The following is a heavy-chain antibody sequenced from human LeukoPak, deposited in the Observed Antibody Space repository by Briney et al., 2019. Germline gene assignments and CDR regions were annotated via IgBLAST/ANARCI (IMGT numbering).Heavy chain of an antibody. V-gene: IGHV3-11*01. CDR3: ASEVDDSSGYYPKPIDY. CDR2: ISSSGSTI. J-gene: IGHJ4*02. Sequence: GGSLRLSCAASGFTFSDYYMSWIRQAPGKGLEWVSYISSSGSTIYYADSVKGRFTISRDNAKNSLYLQMNSLRAEDTAVYYCASEVDDSSGYYPKPIDYWGQGTLVTVSS. D-gene: IGHD3-22*01. CDR1: GFTFSDYY.